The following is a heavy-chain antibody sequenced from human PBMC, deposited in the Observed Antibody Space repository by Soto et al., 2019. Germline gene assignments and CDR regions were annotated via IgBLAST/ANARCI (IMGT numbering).Heavy chain of an antibody. CDR2: VSFRGDI. J-gene: IGHJ5*02. Sequence: PGESLKISCTASGFMFSSYTMNWVRQAPGKGLEWVSSVSFRGDIYYADSLEGRFTISRDDAKNSLYLQMNSLRAEDTAVYYCAREGSTGWFDPWGQGTLVTVSS. V-gene: IGHV3-21*01. CDR1: GFMFSSYT. D-gene: IGHD2-2*01. CDR3: AREGSTGWFDP.